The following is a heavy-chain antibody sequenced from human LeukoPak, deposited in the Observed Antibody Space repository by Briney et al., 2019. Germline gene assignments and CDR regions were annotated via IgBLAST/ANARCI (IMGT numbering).Heavy chain of an antibody. J-gene: IGHJ4*02. V-gene: IGHV4-34*01. CDR1: GGSFSGYY. CDR3: ARGGRLLDY. D-gene: IGHD1-26*01. Sequence: SETLSLTCALYGGSFSGYYWSWIRQPPGKGLEWIGEINHSGSTNYNPSLKSRVTISVDTSKNQFSLKLSSVTAADTAVYYCARGGRLLDYWGQGTLVTVSS. CDR2: INHSGST.